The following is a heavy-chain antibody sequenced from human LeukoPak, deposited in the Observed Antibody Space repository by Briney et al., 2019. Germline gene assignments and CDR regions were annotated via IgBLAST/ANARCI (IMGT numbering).Heavy chain of an antibody. V-gene: IGHV3-53*01. CDR2: MHAKKNT. CDR3: ARGGENSEYYSHFFAH. Sequence: PGGSLRLSCEASEFSVTTHYMSWVRQAPGRGLEWVSVMHAKKNTYYAKSVKGRFTISRDTSKNTVYLQMTSLREEDTAIYYCARGGENSEYYSHFFAHWGQGTPVTVSP. D-gene: IGHD3-22*01. CDR1: EFSVTTHY. J-gene: IGHJ4*02.